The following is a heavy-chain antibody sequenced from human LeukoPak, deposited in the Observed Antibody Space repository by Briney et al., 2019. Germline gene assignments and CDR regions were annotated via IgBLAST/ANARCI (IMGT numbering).Heavy chain of an antibody. V-gene: IGHV1-18*01. CDR2: ISAYNGNT. CDR3: ARGNVVVPAASPIDY. Sequence: AASVKVSCKASGYTFTSYGISWVRQAPGQGLEWVGWISAYNGNTNYAQKLQGRVTMTTDTSTSTAYMELRSLRSDDTAVYYCARGNVVVPAASPIDYWGQGTLVTVSS. CDR1: GYTFTSYG. D-gene: IGHD2-2*01. J-gene: IGHJ4*02.